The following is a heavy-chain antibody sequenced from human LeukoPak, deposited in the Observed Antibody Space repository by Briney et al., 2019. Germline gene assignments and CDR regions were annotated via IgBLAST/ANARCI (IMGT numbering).Heavy chain of an antibody. D-gene: IGHD5-18*01. CDR3: ARREDVRGYSYGYSYY. CDR2: IYPGDSDT. Sequence: GESLKISCKGSGYSFTRYWIGWVRQMPGKGLEWMGIIYPGDSDTRYSPSFQGQVTISADKSISTAYLQWSSLKASDTAIYYCARREDVRGYSYGYSYYRGQGTLVTVSS. J-gene: IGHJ4*02. CDR1: GYSFTRYW. V-gene: IGHV5-51*01.